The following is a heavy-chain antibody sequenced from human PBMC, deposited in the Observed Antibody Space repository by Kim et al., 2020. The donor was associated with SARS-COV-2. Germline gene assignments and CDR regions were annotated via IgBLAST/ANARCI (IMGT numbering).Heavy chain of an antibody. CDR2: IYPDNSNT. J-gene: IGHJ5*02. V-gene: IGHV5-51*01. Sequence: GESLKISCKGSGYDFNGHWIVWLRLMPGKGLEWMGRIYPDNSNTRYSPSFQGQVTFSVDKSITSAYLQWSSLKPTDTAMYYCARLTCSRSTCSLREHWLDPWREGTLVTFSA. CDR3: ARLTCSRSTCSLREHWLDP. D-gene: IGHD2-15*01. CDR1: GYDFNGHW.